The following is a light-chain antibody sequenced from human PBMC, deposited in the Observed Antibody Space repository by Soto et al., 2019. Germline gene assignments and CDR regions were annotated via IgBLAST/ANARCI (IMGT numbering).Light chain of an antibody. J-gene: IGKJ5*01. Sequence: DIQMTQSPSSVSASVGDRVTITCRASRAISRWLAWYQQKPGQAPKLLIYATSNLQSGVPSRFSGSGSGTDFILTISSLQPEDFATYYCQQANSFPITFGQGTRLEI. CDR2: ATS. CDR3: QQANSFPIT. V-gene: IGKV1-12*01. CDR1: RAISRW.